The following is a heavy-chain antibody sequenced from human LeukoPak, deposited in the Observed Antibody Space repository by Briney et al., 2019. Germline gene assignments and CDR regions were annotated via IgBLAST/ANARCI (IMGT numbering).Heavy chain of an antibody. CDR2: FYYSGST. V-gene: IGHV4-39*07. J-gene: IGHJ4*02. Sequence: SETLTLTCTVSGGSIISSSYYWGWIRQPPGKGLERIGSFYYSGSTYYNPSLKSRVTISVDTSKNQFSLKLSSVTAADTAVYYCARRLAAAASPYYYDSSGGFDYWGQGTLVTVSS. D-gene: IGHD3-22*01. CDR3: ARRLAAAASPYYYDSSGGFDY. CDR1: GGSIISSSYY.